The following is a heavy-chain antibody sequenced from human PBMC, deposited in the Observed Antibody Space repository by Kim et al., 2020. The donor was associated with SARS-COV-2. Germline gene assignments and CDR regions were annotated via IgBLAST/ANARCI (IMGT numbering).Heavy chain of an antibody. CDR3: ARGDGGSGLYYYYGMDV. J-gene: IGHJ6*02. CDR1: GGSFSGYY. D-gene: IGHD3-10*01. CDR2: INHSGST. V-gene: IGHV4-34*01. Sequence: SETLSLTCAVYGGSFSGYYWSWIRQPPGKGLEWIGEINHSGSTNYNPSLKSRVTISVDTSKNQFSLKLSSVTAADTAVYYCARGDGGSGLYYYYGMDVWGQGTTFTVSS.